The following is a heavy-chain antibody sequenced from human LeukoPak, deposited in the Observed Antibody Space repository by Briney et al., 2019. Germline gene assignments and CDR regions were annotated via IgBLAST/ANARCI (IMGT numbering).Heavy chain of an antibody. CDR3: ARDRAATEHWVEFDL. CDR1: GFSVRNYY. V-gene: IGHV3-66*02. CDR2: IRDSGET. D-gene: IGHD3-3*02. Sequence: GGSLRLSCAATGFSVRNYYMSWVHQAPGKGLECVSLIRDSGETFYIDSVKGRFTTVRDDSKDTVYIQMNRLRVEDTAVYSGARDRAATEHWVEFDLWGQGTLVTVSS. J-gene: IGHJ5*02.